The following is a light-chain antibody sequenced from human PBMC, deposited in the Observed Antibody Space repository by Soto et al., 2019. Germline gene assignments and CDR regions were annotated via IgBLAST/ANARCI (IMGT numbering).Light chain of an antibody. CDR3: SSYTGSSTPVV. CDR1: SSDVGGYNY. CDR2: DVS. V-gene: IGLV2-14*01. Sequence: QSVLTQPASVSGSPGQSITISCTGTSSDVGGYNYVSWYQQHPGKAPKLMIYDVSNRPSGVSNRFSGSKSGNTASLTISGLQAEDGADYYCSSYTGSSTPVVFGGGTKLTVL. J-gene: IGLJ2*01.